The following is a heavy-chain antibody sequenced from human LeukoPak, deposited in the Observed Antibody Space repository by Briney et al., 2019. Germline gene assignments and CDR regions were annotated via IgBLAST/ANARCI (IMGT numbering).Heavy chain of an antibody. CDR2: IYASGST. CDR3: ARTSARGAQFDY. CDR1: GGPISNYY. D-gene: IGHD3-10*01. V-gene: IGHV4-4*07. J-gene: IGHJ4*02. Sequence: SETPSLTCTVSGGPISNYYWSWLRQPAGMGLEWIGRIYASGSTNYNPSLKSRVTMSVDTSNNQFSLNLSSVTAADTAAYYCARTSARGAQFDYWGQGTLVTVSS.